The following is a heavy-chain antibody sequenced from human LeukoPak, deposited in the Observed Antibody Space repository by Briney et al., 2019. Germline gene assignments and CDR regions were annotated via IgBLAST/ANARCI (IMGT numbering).Heavy chain of an antibody. Sequence: PSETLSLTCAVYGWSFNDYYWNWIRQPPGKGLEWIGEINARGDTNYNPSLKSRVTISVDTSKKQFSLRLTSMIAADTALYYCARGKVPAAGGYNWSDPWGQGTLVTVSS. V-gene: IGHV4-34*01. CDR2: INARGDT. CDR1: GWSFNDYY. CDR3: ARGKVPAAGGYNWSDP. D-gene: IGHD2-2*01. J-gene: IGHJ5*02.